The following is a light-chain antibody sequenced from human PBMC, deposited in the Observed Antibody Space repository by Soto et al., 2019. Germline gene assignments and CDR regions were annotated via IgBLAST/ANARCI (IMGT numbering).Light chain of an antibody. Sequence: IQMTQSPSTLSASVGDRVTITCQAIHDISNYLNCYQQKPGKAPKLLIYDASNLGTGVPSRFSGSGSGTDFTFTISSLQPEDIATYYCQQYDNLPLTFGGGTKVDIK. J-gene: IGKJ4*01. V-gene: IGKV1-33*01. CDR1: HDISNY. CDR2: DAS. CDR3: QQYDNLPLT.